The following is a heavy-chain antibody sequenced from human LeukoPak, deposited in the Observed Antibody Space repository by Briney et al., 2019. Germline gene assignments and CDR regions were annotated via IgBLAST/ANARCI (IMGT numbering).Heavy chain of an antibody. Sequence: GGSLRLSCAASGFTFDDYAMHWVRQAPGKGLEWVSGISWNSGSIGYADSVKGRFTISRDNAKNSLYLQMNSLRAEDMALYYCAKDIGSGIAAAGTSPSAFDIWGQGTMATVSS. CDR2: ISWNSGSI. J-gene: IGHJ3*02. D-gene: IGHD6-13*01. CDR1: GFTFDDYA. V-gene: IGHV3-9*03. CDR3: AKDIGSGIAAAGTSPSAFDI.